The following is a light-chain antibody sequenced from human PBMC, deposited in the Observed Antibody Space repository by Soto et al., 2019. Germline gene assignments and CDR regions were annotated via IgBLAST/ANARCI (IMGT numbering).Light chain of an antibody. CDR2: KNS. J-gene: IGLJ3*02. Sequence: QSVLTQPPSASGTPGQRVTISCSGSTSSIGSNYVYWYEQLPGTAPKLLIYKNSQRPSGVPDRISGSKSGTSASLAISGLRSEDEADYYCVAWDDRLYGQVFGGGTKLTVL. V-gene: IGLV1-47*01. CDR1: TSSIGSNY. CDR3: VAWDDRLYGQV.